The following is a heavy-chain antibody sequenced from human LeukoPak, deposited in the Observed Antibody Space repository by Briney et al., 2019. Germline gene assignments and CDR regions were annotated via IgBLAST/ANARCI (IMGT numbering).Heavy chain of an antibody. CDR2: IWYDGSNK. CDR3: ARANYGGNSKIWLDP. D-gene: IGHD4-23*01. J-gene: IGHJ5*02. V-gene: IGHV3-33*01. Sequence: PSGGSLRLSCAASGFTFSSYDMHWVRQAPGKGLEWVALIWYDGSNKYYADSVKGRFTISRENSKDTLYLQMNSLRAEDTAVYYCARANYGGNSKIWLDPWGQGTLVTVSS. CDR1: GFTFSSYD.